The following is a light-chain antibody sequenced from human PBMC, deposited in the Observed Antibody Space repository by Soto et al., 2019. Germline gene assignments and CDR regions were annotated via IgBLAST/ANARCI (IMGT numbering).Light chain of an antibody. J-gene: IGLJ2*01. Sequence: QSALTQHASVSGSPGQSITISCTGTSSDVGGYNYVSWYQQHPGKAPKLMIYDVSNRPSGVSNRFSGSTSGNTASLTISGGQEEDDDDYYCSSYTSSSTVVFGGGTKLTVL. CDR2: DVS. V-gene: IGLV2-14*01. CDR3: SSYTSSSTVV. CDR1: SSDVGGYNY.